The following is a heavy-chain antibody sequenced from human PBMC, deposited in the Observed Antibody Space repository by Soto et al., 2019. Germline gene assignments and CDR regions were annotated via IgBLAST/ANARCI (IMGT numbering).Heavy chain of an antibody. D-gene: IGHD6-6*01. V-gene: IGHV1-18*01. CDR2: ISAYNGNT. Sequence: KPTSKAPRLTKACKSLCSPYHEPGQGLEWMGWISAYNGNTNYAQKLQGRVTMTTDTSTSTAYMELRSLRSDDTAVYYCARDRNGGSSDYPDYWGQGTLVTVSS. CDR1: RLTKACKS. CDR3: ARDRNGGSSDYPDY. J-gene: IGHJ4*02.